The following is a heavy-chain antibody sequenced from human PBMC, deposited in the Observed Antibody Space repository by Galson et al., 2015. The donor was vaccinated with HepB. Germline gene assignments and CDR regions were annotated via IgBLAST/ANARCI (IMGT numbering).Heavy chain of an antibody. CDR3: ARGRRRGGNWFDP. D-gene: IGHD3-10*01. Sequence: ETLSLTCAVFGGSFSGYHWSWIRQPPGRGLEWIGQFNHTGSTNYNPSLKSRVTISVDTSKNQFSLRLRSVTAADTAVYYCARGRRRGGNWFDPWGQGTLVTVSS. CDR2: FNHTGST. CDR1: GGSFSGYH. J-gene: IGHJ5*02. V-gene: IGHV4-34*01.